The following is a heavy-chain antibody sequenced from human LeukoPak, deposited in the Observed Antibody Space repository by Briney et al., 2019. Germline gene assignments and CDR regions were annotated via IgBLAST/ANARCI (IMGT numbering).Heavy chain of an antibody. CDR3: AKDQGCSSTNCYHYYYYYYMDV. J-gene: IGHJ6*03. CDR1: GFTFSSYG. CDR2: IRYDGSNK. V-gene: IGHV3-30*02. Sequence: GGSLRLSCAASGFTFSSYGMHWVRQAPGKGLEWVAFIRYDGSNKYYADSVKGRFTISRDNSKNTLYLQMNSLRAEDTAVYYCAKDQGCSSTNCYHYYYYYYMDVWGKGTMVTVSS. D-gene: IGHD2-2*01.